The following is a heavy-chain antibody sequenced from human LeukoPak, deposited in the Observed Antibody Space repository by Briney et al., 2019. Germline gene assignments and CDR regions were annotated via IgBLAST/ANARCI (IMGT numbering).Heavy chain of an antibody. CDR3: ARDFLAMGTPYFDY. Sequence: PSETLSLTCTVSGGSFSSYYWSWIRQPPGKGLEWIGYIYYSGGTNYNPSLKSRVTISVDTSKNQFSLKLSSVTAADTAVYYCARDFLAMGTPYFDYWGQGTLVTVSS. D-gene: IGHD5-18*01. CDR2: IYYSGGT. J-gene: IGHJ4*02. CDR1: GGSFSSYY. V-gene: IGHV4-59*01.